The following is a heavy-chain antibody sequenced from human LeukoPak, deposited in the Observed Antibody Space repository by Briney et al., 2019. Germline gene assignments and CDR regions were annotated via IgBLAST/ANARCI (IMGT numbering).Heavy chain of an antibody. J-gene: IGHJ4*02. CDR2: LYDTGIT. CDR3: ARGTVRDGYNFNY. D-gene: IGHD5-24*01. CDR1: GGSISSYY. Sequence: SETLSLTCTVSGGSISSYYWSWIRQPPGKGLEWIGYLYDTGITNYNLSLKSRVTISVDTSKNQFSLKLSSVTAADTAVYYCARGTVRDGYNFNYWGQGTLVTVSS. V-gene: IGHV4-59*01.